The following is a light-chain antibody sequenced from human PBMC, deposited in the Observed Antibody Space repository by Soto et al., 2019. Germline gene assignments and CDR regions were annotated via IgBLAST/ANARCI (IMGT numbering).Light chain of an antibody. CDR3: SSFAGGGNPVL. CDR2: EVT. J-gene: IGLJ2*01. V-gene: IGLV2-8*01. Sequence: QSALTQPPSASGSLGQSVTISCTGTSSDVGGYNYVSWHQQHPGKAPKLMIYEVTKRPSGVPDRFSGSKSGNTASLTVSGLPAADEADYYCSSFAGGGNPVLFGGGTKLTVL. CDR1: SSDVGGYNY.